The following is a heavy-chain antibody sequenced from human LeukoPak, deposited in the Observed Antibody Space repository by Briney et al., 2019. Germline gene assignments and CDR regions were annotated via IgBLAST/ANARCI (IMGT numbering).Heavy chain of an antibody. Sequence: ASVKVSCKASGYTFTGYYMRWVRQAPGQGLEWMGRINPNSGGTNYAQKFQGRVTMTRDTSISTAYMELSRLRSDDTAVYYCARTGGSEFSRDYWGQGTLVTVSS. CDR2: INPNSGGT. J-gene: IGHJ4*02. CDR3: ARTGGSEFSRDY. V-gene: IGHV1-2*06. CDR1: GYTFTGYY. D-gene: IGHD1-26*01.